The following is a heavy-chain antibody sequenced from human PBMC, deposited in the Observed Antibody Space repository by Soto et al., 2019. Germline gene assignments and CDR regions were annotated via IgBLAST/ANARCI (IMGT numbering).Heavy chain of an antibody. J-gene: IGHJ5*02. CDR1: GFTFSSYA. CDR3: VKDELFRLAAAGNNWFDP. D-gene: IGHD6-13*01. CDR2: ISSNGGST. V-gene: IGHV3-64D*06. Sequence: PGGSLRLSCSASGFTFSSYAIHWVRQAPGKGLEYVSAISSNGGSTYYADSVKGRFTISRDNSKNTLYLQMSSLRAEDTAVYYCVKDELFRLAAAGNNWFDPWGQGTLVTVSS.